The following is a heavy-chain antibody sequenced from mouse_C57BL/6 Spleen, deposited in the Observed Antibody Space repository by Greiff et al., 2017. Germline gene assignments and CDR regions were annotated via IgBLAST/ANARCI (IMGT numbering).Heavy chain of an antibody. V-gene: IGHV1-81*01. CDR2: IYPRSGNT. CDR1: GYTFTSYG. J-gene: IGHJ1*03. CDR3: ARFDLVTTVVAPYWYFDV. Sequence: VKLMESGAELARPGASVKLSCKASGYTFTSYGISWVKQRTGQGLEWIGEIYPRSGNTYYNEKFKGKATLTADKSSSTAYMELRSLTSEDSAVYFCARFDLVTTVVAPYWYFDVWGTGTTVTVSS. D-gene: IGHD1-1*01.